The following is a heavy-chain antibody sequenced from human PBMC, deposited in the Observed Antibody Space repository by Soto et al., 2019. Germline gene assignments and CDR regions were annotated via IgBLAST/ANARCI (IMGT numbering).Heavy chain of an antibody. J-gene: IGHJ5*02. D-gene: IGHD3-22*01. V-gene: IGHV1-8*01. CDR1: GYTFTSYD. CDR3: ARATYYYDSSGTNWFDP. CDR2: MNPNSGNT. Sequence: QVQLVQSGAEVKKPGASVKVSCKASGYTFTSYDINWVRQATGQGLEWMGWMNPNSGNTGYAQKFQGRVTMTRNTSISTAYMELSSLRSEDTAVYYCARATYYYDSSGTNWFDPWGQGTLVTVSS.